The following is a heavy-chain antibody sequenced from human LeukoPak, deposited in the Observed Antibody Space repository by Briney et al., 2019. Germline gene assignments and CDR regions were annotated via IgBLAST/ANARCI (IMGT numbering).Heavy chain of an antibody. CDR2: IRYDGSNK. J-gene: IGHJ4*02. CDR3: AKGCCYGSGSSIY. CDR1: GFTFSSYG. Sequence: GGSLRLSCAASGFTFSSYGMHGVRQAPGKGLEWVAFIRYDGSNKYYADSVKGRFTISRDNSKNTLYLQMNSLRAEDTAVYYCAKGCCYGSGSSIYWGQGTLVPVSS. V-gene: IGHV3-30*02. D-gene: IGHD3-10*01.